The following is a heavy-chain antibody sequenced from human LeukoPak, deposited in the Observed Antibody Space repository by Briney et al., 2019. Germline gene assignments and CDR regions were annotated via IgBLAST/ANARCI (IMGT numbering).Heavy chain of an antibody. CDR1: GFTFSSYW. CDR2: IDSDGSST. Sequence: GGSLRLCCAASGFTFSSYWMHWVRQAPGKGLVWVSRIDSDGSSTNYADSVKGRFTISRDNAKNTLYLQMNSLRAEDTAVYYCARDSAAAAGDIDYWGQGTLVTVSS. CDR3: ARDSAAAAGDIDY. V-gene: IGHV3-74*01. J-gene: IGHJ4*02. D-gene: IGHD6-13*01.